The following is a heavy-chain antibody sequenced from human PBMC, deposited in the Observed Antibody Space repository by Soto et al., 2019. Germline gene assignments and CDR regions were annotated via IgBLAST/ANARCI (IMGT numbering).Heavy chain of an antibody. J-gene: IGHJ4*02. CDR3: RRVHDY. CDR1: GGSIGSGGYS. V-gene: IGHV4-30-2*01. CDR2: IYHSGST. Sequence: SETLSLTCSVSGGSIGSGGYSWSWIRQPPGKGLEWIGYIYHSGSTYDNPSLKSRVTISVDRSRNQFSLKLSSVTAADPGEDYYRRVHDYRAQRTLVTVSS.